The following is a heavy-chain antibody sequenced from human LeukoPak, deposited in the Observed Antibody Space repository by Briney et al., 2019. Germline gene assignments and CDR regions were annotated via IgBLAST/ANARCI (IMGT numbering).Heavy chain of an antibody. CDR1: GFTFSSYG. CDR3: AKDMGYDSSGYD. Sequence: GGSLRLSCAASGFTFSSYGMHWVRQAPGKGPEWVAVISYDGSNKYYADSVKGRFTISRDNSKNTLYLQMNSLRAEDTAVYYCAKDMGYDSSGYDWGQGTLVTVSS. V-gene: IGHV3-30*18. D-gene: IGHD3-22*01. J-gene: IGHJ4*02. CDR2: ISYDGSNK.